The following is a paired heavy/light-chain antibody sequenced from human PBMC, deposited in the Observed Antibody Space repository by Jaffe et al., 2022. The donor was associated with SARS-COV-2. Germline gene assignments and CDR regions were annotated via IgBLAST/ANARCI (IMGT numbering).Heavy chain of an antibody. D-gene: IGHD6-13*01. J-gene: IGHJ5*02. V-gene: IGHV7-4-1*02. CDR1: GYSFNKFA. CDR3: ARDSTDVLAAGTFGS. CDR2: IHTYTGKP. Sequence: QVQLVQSGSELKKPGASVKISCRATGYSFNKFAIYWVRQAPGQGLDWMGWIHTYTGKPSYARGFKGRFVFSLDTSVNTTYLHISGLEAEDTAVYYCARDSTDVLAAGTFGSWGQGTLVTVSS.
Light chain of an antibody. CDR2: KTS. V-gene: IGKV1-5*03. Sequence: DIQMTQSPSTLSASVGDSVTITCRASQNIDNWLAWYQQKPGKAPKLLIYKTSILEGGVPSRFSGSGSATLFTLTISSLLPDDFASYYCQPYDYRFPYTFGQGTRLE. J-gene: IGKJ2*01. CDR3: QPYDYRFPYT. CDR1: QNIDNW.